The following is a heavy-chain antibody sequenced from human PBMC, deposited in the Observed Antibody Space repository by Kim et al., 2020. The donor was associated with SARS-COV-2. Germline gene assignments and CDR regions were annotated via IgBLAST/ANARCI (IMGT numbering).Heavy chain of an antibody. CDR3: AKDRSIAVAGNYYYYGM. D-gene: IGHD6-19*01. Sequence: GGSLRLSCAASGFTFSSYGMHWVRQAPGKGLEWVAVISYDGSNKYYADSVKGRFTISRDNSKNTLYLQMNSLRAEDTAVYYCAKDRSIAVAGNYYYYGM. CDR2: ISYDGSNK. V-gene: IGHV3-30*18. J-gene: IGHJ6*01. CDR1: GFTFSSYG.